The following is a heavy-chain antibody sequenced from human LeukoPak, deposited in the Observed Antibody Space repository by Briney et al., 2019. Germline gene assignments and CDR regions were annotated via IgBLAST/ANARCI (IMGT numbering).Heavy chain of an antibody. CDR1: GFTFSSYW. Sequence: GGSLRLSCAASGFTFSSYWMGWVRQAPGKGLEWVANIKQDGSNKYYADSVKGRFTISRDNSKNTLYLQMNSLRAEDTAVYYCAKGVDSSGFYYFDYWGQGTLVTVSS. CDR3: AKGVDSSGFYYFDY. CDR2: IKQDGSNK. V-gene: IGHV3-7*01. J-gene: IGHJ4*02. D-gene: IGHD6-19*01.